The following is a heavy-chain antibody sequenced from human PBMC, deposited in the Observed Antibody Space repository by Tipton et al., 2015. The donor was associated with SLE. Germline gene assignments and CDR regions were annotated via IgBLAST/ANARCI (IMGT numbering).Heavy chain of an antibody. CDR2: MYQTGTT. J-gene: IGHJ4*02. D-gene: IGHD6-19*01. Sequence: TLSLTCTVSGYSISTGYYWGWIRQPPGKGLEWIGNMYQTGTTDYNPSLKSRVTISVDTSKNQFSLKLSSMTAADTAVYYCARHERWPHFDYWGQGTLVTVSS. V-gene: IGHV4-38-2*02. CDR3: ARHERWPHFDY. CDR1: GYSISTGYY.